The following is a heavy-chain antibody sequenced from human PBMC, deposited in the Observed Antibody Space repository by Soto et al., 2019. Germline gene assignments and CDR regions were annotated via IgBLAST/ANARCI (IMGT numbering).Heavy chain of an antibody. CDR2: TYYSGSP. J-gene: IGHJ4*02. V-gene: IGHV4-31*03. CDR3: AREPNYYDSSGYPYYFDY. Sequence: QVQLQESGPGLVKPSQTLSLTCTVSGGSISSGGYYWSWIRQHPGKGLEWIGYTYYSGSPYYNPSLQSRVTISVDTSKNPFSLKLRSVTAADTAVYYCAREPNYYDSSGYPYYFDYWGQGTLVTVSS. D-gene: IGHD3-22*01. CDR1: GGSISSGGYY.